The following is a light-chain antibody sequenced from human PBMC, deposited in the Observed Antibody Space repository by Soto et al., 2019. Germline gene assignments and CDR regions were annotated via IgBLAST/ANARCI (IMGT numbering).Light chain of an antibody. CDR3: CSYAGSSYVV. V-gene: IGLV2-11*01. CDR1: SSHVGGYNY. CDR2: DVS. J-gene: IGLJ2*01. Sequence: QSALTQPRSVSGSPGQSVTISCTGTSSHVGGYNYVSLYQQHPGKAPKLMIYDVSKRPSGVPDRFSGSKSGNTASLTISGLQAEDEADYYSCSYAGSSYVVFGGGTKVTVL.